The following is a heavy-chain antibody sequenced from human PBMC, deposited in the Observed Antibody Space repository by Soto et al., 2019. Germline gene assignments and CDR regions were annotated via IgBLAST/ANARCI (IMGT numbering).Heavy chain of an antibody. CDR1: GGTFSSYA. V-gene: IGHV1-69*13. Sequence: GASVKVSCKASGGTFSSYAISWVRQAPGQGLEWMGGIIPIFGTANYAQKFQGRVTITADESTSTAYMELSSLRSEDTAVYYCARGGSSHCRSTSCYFVWLNYWGQGTLVTVSS. CDR3: ARGGSSHCRSTSCYFVWLNY. J-gene: IGHJ4*02. CDR2: IIPIFGTA. D-gene: IGHD2-2*01.